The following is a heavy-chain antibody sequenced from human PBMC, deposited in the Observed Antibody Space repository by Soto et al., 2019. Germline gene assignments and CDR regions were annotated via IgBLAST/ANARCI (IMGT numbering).Heavy chain of an antibody. CDR2: ISYDGSNK. J-gene: IGHJ4*02. CDR3: AKDQARVGGYSYGSYLNPFDY. V-gene: IGHV3-30*18. CDR1: GFTFSSYG. Sequence: PGGSLRLSCAASGFTFSSYGMHWVRQAPGKGLEWVAVISYDGSNKYYADSVKGRFTISRDNSKNTLYLQMNSLRAEDTAVYYCAKDQARVGGYSYGSYLNPFDYWGQGTLVTVSS. D-gene: IGHD5-18*01.